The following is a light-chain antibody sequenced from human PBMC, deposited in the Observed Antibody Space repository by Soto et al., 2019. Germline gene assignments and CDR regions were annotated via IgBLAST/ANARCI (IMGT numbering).Light chain of an antibody. V-gene: IGKV3-20*01. CDR2: GAS. J-gene: IGKJ5*01. CDR3: QQYNNWPPIT. Sequence: EIVLTQSPGHLSLSPGARAPLSCRASQSVSSSYLAWYQQKPGQAPRLLIYGASSRATGIPDRFSGSGSGTDFTLTISRLEPEDFAVYYCQQYNNWPPITFGQGTRLEIK. CDR1: QSVSSSY.